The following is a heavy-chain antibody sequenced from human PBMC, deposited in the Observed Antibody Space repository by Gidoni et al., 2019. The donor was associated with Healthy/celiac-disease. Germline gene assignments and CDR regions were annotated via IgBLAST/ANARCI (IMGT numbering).Heavy chain of an antibody. Sequence: QVQLVQSGAEVKKPGASVKVSCKASGYTFTSYAMHWVRQAPEQRLEWMGWINAGNGNTKYSQKFQGRVTITRDTSASTAYMELSSLRSEDTAVYYCARDGDYDYVWGSYGYGMDVWGQGTTVTVSS. CDR1: GYTFTSYA. V-gene: IGHV1-3*01. CDR3: ARDGDYDYVWGSYGYGMDV. CDR2: INAGNGNT. J-gene: IGHJ6*02. D-gene: IGHD3-16*01.